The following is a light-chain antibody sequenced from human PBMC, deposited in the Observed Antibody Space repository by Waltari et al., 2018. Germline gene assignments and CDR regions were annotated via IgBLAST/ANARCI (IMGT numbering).Light chain of an antibody. CDR1: SSDVGGYNS. CDR2: DVS. J-gene: IGLJ1*01. CDR3: SSYTSSSTYV. V-gene: IGLV2-14*03. Sequence: QSALTQPASVSGSPGQSITISCTGTSSDVGGYNSVHWYQQHPGKAPKLMIYDVSNRPSGVSNRFSGSKSGNTASLTISGLQAEDEADYYCSSYTSSSTYVFGTGTKVTVL.